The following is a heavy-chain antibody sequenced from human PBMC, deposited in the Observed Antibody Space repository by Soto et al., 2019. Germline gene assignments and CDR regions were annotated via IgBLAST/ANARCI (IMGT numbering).Heavy chain of an antibody. CDR1: GFTLINNQ. CDR3: ARLWYYYDSSGYPGAFDI. D-gene: IGHD3-22*01. Sequence: LRLSCAASGFTLINNQMSWVRQPPLKKLEWVSFIYSGSTSYYADSVKGRFTISRHNSKNTLYLQMNSLRAEDTAVYYCARLWYYYDSSGYPGAFDIWGQGTMVTVSS. V-gene: IGHV3-53*04. J-gene: IGHJ3*02. CDR2: IYSGSTS.